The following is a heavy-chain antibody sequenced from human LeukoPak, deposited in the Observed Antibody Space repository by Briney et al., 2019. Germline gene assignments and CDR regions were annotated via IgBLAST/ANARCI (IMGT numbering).Heavy chain of an antibody. CDR1: GFTFSSYS. D-gene: IGHD6-13*01. CDR3: ARDGPGYSSSDY. CDR2: ISSSSTI. Sequence: AGGSLRLSCAASGFTFSSYSMNWVRQAPGKGLEWVSYISSSSTIYYADSVKGRFTISRDNAKNSLYLQMNSLRAEDTAVYYCARDGPGYSSSDYWGQGTLVTVSS. V-gene: IGHV3-48*04. J-gene: IGHJ4*02.